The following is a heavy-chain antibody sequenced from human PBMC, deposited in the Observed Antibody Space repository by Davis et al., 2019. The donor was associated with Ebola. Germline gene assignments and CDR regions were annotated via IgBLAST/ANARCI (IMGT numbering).Heavy chain of an antibody. CDR3: ARAGDTMVRGVIIGYYFDY. CDR1: GYTFTSYD. CDR2: MNPNSGNT. D-gene: IGHD3-10*01. V-gene: IGHV1-8*01. J-gene: IGHJ4*02. Sequence: ASVKVSCKASGYTFTSYDINWVRQATGQGLEWMGWMNPNSGNTGYAQKFQGRVSMTRNTSISTAYMELSSLRSEDTAVYYCARAGDTMVRGVIIGYYFDYWGQGTLVTVSS.